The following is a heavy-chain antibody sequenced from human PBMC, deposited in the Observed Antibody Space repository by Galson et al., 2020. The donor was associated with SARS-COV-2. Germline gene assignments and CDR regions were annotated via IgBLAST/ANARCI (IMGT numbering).Heavy chain of an antibody. V-gene: IGHV3-23*01. CDR1: GFTFSSYA. CDR3: AKQLRHSDY. D-gene: IGHD4-17*01. Sequence: GESLKISCAASGFTFSSYAMSWVRQAPGKGLESVSAISGSGGSTYYADSVKGRFTISRDNSKNTLYLQMNSLRAEDTAGYYCAKQLRHSDYWGQGTLVTVSS. CDR2: ISGSGGST. J-gene: IGHJ4*02.